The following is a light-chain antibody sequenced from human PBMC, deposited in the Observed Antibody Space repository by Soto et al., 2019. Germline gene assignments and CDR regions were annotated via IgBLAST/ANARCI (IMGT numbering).Light chain of an antibody. CDR1: QSVSSSY. Sequence: EIVLTQSPGTLSLSPGERATLSCRASQSVSSSYLAWYRQKPGQAPILLIFGASSRATGIPDRFSGSGSGTDFTLTISRLEPEDFAVYYCQQYVSSPWAFGQGTKVDIK. CDR2: GAS. CDR3: QQYVSSPWA. V-gene: IGKV3-20*01. J-gene: IGKJ1*01.